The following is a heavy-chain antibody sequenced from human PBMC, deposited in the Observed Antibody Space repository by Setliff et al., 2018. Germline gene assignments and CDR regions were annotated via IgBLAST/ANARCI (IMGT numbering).Heavy chain of an antibody. CDR1: GGSISSGPYY. CDR3: ARGRFQYVGDSFYFDY. J-gene: IGHJ4*02. CDR2: IDSSGDI. V-gene: IGHV4-61*09. Sequence: SETLSLTCTVSGGSISSGPYYWTWIRQPAEKGLEWVGHIDSSGDINYNPSLKSRLTISRDTSKSQFSPRLNSVTAADTAVFFCARGRFQYVGDSFYFDYWGQGNLVTVSS. D-gene: IGHD4-17*01.